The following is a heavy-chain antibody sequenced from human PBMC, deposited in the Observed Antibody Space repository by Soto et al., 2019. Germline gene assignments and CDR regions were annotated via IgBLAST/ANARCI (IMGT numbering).Heavy chain of an antibody. CDR1: GGTISSGDYH. J-gene: IGHJ6*02. V-gene: IGHV4-30-4*01. CDR3: ARASNEYQLSIPPSLDYYGMDF. CDR2: IYYSVST. D-gene: IGHD2-2*01. Sequence: TLSVTCTAAGGTISSGDYHWSWIRQPPGKGLEWIGYIYYSVSTCYNPSRKSRVTIPVDTSKNRFSLNLNSVTATSTAVYYRARASNEYQLSIPPSLDYYGMDFWGQRTTGTASS.